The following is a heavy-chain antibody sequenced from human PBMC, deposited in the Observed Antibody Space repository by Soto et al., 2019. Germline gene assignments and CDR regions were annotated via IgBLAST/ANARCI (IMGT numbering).Heavy chain of an antibody. D-gene: IGHD4-17*01. CDR2: INAGNGNT. J-gene: IGHJ4*02. V-gene: IGHV1-3*01. Sequence: GASVKVSCKASGYTFTSYAMHWVRQAPGQRLEWKGWINAGNGNTKYSQKFQGRVTITRDTSASTAYMELSSLRSEDTAVYYCARGRTVTTSRKRVAHFDYWGQGTLVTVSS. CDR3: ARGRTVTTSRKRVAHFDY. CDR1: GYTFTSYA.